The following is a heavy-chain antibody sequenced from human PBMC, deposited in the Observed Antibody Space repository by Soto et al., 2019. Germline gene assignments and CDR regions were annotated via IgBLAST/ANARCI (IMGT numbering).Heavy chain of an antibody. Sequence: EVQLVESGGGLVQPGGSLRLSCAASGFTFSTYWMHWIRHVPGKSLEWVSRINSDASHTYYADSVKGRFTISRDNAKNTLQLEMNSLRAENTAVYYCVRDGYCITTSCYGNGFEPWGQGILVTVSS. CDR1: GFTFSTYW. CDR3: VRDGYCITTSCYGNGFEP. CDR2: INSDASHT. V-gene: IGHV3-74*01. D-gene: IGHD2-2*03. J-gene: IGHJ5*02.